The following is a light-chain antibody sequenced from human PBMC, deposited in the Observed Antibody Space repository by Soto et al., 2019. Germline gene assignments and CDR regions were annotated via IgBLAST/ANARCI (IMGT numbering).Light chain of an antibody. CDR2: DNN. V-gene: IGLV1-51*01. CDR3: ATWDGSLPAEV. Sequence: QSALTQPPSVSAAPGQKVTISCSGSSSNIGNNYVSWYQQLPGTAPKLLIYDNNKRPSGIPDRFSGSKSGTSGTLDITGLQTGDEADYYCATWDGSLPAEVFGGGTKLTV. CDR1: SSNIGNNY. J-gene: IGLJ2*01.